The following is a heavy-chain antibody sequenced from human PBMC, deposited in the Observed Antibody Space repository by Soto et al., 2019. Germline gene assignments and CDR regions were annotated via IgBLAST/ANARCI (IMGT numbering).Heavy chain of an antibody. J-gene: IGHJ4*02. CDR3: AYRRGGSSSGGNFDY. CDR2: IFWNDAK. Sequence: SRPTLVNPSQTLTLTCTFSGFSFSTTGAGVGWIRQPPGKALEWLALIFWNDAKRYSPSLRSRLTIIKDTSKNQVVLTMTNVDPVDTATYYCAYRRGGSSSGGNFDYWGEGTPVTVSS. D-gene: IGHD2-15*01. V-gene: IGHV2-5*01. CDR1: GFSFSTTGAG.